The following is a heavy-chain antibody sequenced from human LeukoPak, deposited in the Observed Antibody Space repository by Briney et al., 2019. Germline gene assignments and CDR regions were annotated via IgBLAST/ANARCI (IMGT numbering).Heavy chain of an antibody. Sequence: TSETLSLTCTVSGGTISSYYWNWIRQPPGKGLEWIGYIHYSGSTKYNPSLKSRVTISVDTSKNQFSLKLSSVTAADTAVYYCARWYSSGWAFDYWGQGTLVTVSS. V-gene: IGHV4-59*08. CDR1: GGTISSYY. CDR2: IHYSGST. J-gene: IGHJ4*02. CDR3: ARWYSSGWAFDY. D-gene: IGHD6-19*01.